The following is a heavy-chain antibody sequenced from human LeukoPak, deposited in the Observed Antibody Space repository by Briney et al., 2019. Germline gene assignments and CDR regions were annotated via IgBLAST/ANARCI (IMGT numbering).Heavy chain of an antibody. J-gene: IGHJ4*02. CDR1: GGSISSYY. V-gene: IGHV4-59*01. D-gene: IGHD6-13*01. CDR2: IYYSGST. Sequence: SETLSLTCTVSGGSISSYYWSWIRQPPGKGLEWIGYIYYSGSTNYNPSLKSRVTISVDTSKSQFSLKLSSVTAADTAVYYCARVQAAAGNLDYWGQGTLVTVSS. CDR3: ARVQAAAGNLDY.